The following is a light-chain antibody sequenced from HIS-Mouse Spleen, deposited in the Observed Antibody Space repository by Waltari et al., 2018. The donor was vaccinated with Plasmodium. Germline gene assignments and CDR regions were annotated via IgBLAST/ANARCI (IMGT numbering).Light chain of an antibody. CDR3: CSYAGSSTYV. V-gene: IGLV2-23*01. J-gene: IGLJ1*01. Sequence: QSALTQPASVSGSPGQSITISCTGTSSDVGRYNLVSWYQQHPGKAPKLMIYEGSKRPSGVSNRFSGCKSGNTASLTISVLQAEDEADYYCCSYAGSSTYVVGTGTKVTVL. CDR2: EGS. CDR1: SSDVGRYNL.